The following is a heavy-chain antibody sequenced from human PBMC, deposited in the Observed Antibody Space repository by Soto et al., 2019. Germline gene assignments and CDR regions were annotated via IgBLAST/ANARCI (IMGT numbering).Heavy chain of an antibody. Sequence: QVQLQESGPGLVKPSQTLSLTCTVSGGSISSGDYYWSWIRQPPGKGLEWIGYIYYSGSTYYNPSLKSRVTISVDTPKNQFSLKLSSVTAADTAVYYCARDRIAAAGTGSWFDPWGQGTLVTVSS. CDR1: GGSISSGDYY. J-gene: IGHJ5*02. D-gene: IGHD6-13*01. CDR2: IYYSGST. V-gene: IGHV4-30-4*01. CDR3: ARDRIAAAGTGSWFDP.